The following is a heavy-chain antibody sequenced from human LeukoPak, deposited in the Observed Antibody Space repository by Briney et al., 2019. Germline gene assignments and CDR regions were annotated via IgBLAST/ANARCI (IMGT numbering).Heavy chain of an antibody. CDR2: ISYDGSNK. CDR1: GFTFSSYA. CDR3: ARERVAAAGTGSRFDY. Sequence: PGGSLRLSCAASGFTFSSYAMHWVRKAPGKGLEWVAVISYDGSNKYYADSVKGRFTISRDNSKNTLYLQMNSLRAEDTAVYYCARERVAAAGTGSRFDYWGQGTLVTVSS. J-gene: IGHJ4*02. V-gene: IGHV3-30-3*01. D-gene: IGHD6-13*01.